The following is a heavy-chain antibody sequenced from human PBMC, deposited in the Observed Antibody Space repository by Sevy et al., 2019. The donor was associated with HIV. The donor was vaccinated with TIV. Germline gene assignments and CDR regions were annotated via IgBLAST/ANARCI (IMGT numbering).Heavy chain of an antibody. Sequence: GGSLRLSCAASGFTFRSYWMHWVRQAPGKGLVWVSRINRDGSATSHVDSVTGRFTISRVNGKNMLYLQMSSLRAEDTAVYFCVKDSYHDSSDWGQGTLVTVSS. CDR2: INRDGSAT. V-gene: IGHV3-74*01. J-gene: IGHJ4*02. D-gene: IGHD3-22*01. CDR1: GFTFRSYW. CDR3: VKDSYHDSSD.